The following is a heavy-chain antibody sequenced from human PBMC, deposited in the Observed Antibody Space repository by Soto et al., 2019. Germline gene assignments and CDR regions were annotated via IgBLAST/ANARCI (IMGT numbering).Heavy chain of an antibody. J-gene: IGHJ4*02. CDR1: GYTFTSYG. D-gene: IGHD2-15*01. V-gene: IGHV1-18*01. CDR3: ARAAPVGYCSGGSCYYFDY. Sequence: ASVKVSCKASGYTFTSYGISWVRQAPGQGLEWMGWISAYNGNTNYAQKLQGRVTMTTDTSTSTAYMELRSLRSDDTAVYYCARAAPVGYCSGGSCYYFDYWGQGTLVTVSS. CDR2: ISAYNGNT.